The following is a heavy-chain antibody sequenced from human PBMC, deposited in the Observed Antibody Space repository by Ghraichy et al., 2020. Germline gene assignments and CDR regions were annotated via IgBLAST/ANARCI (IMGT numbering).Heavy chain of an antibody. V-gene: IGHV3-33*01. D-gene: IGHD6-19*01. Sequence: GESLNISCAASGFTFSSYGMHWVRQAPGKGLEWVAVISYDGSNKYYADSVKGRFTISRDNSKNTLYLQMNSLRAEDTAVYYCARDYSSGWHYFDYWGQGTLVTVSS. CDR2: ISYDGSNK. CDR3: ARDYSSGWHYFDY. J-gene: IGHJ4*02. CDR1: GFTFSSYG.